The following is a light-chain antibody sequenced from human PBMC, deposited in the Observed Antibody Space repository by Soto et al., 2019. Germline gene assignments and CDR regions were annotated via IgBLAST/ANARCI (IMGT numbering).Light chain of an antibody. CDR1: NIGSKS. J-gene: IGLJ2*01. V-gene: IGLV3-21*02. CDR3: QVWHSTSDHVV. CDR2: EDS. Sequence: SYVLTQSPSVSVAPGQTARITCGGNNIGSKSVHWYQQKPGQAPVLVVYEDSDRPSGIPERVSGSNSGNTATLTISRVEAGDESDYDCQVWHSTSDHVVFGGGTKVTVL.